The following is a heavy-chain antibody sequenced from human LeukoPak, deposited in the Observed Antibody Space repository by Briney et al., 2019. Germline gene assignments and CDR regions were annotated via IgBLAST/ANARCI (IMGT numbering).Heavy chain of an antibody. CDR3: ARDSLGIPSGDAFDI. Sequence: ASVTVSCKASGYTFTSYGISWVRQAPGQGLEGMGWISAYNGNTNYAQKLQGRVTMTTDTSTSTAYMELRSLRSDDTAVYYCARDSLGIPSGDAFDIWGQGTMVTVSS. V-gene: IGHV1-18*01. D-gene: IGHD1-1*01. J-gene: IGHJ3*02. CDR1: GYTFTSYG. CDR2: ISAYNGNT.